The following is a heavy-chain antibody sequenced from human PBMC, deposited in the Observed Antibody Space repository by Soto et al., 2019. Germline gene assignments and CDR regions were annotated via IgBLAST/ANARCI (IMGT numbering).Heavy chain of an antibody. V-gene: IGHV4-31*03. D-gene: IGHD2-15*01. CDR3: ARVSYYCSGGSCDFFDY. J-gene: IGHJ4*02. Sequence: QVQLQESGPGLVKPSQTLSLTCTVSGGSISSGGYYWSWIRQHPGQGLEWIGYIYYSGSTYYNPSLKSRVTISVDTSKNQFSLKLSSVTAADTAVDYCARVSYYCSGGSCDFFDYWGQGTLVTVSS. CDR1: GGSISSGGYY. CDR2: IYYSGST.